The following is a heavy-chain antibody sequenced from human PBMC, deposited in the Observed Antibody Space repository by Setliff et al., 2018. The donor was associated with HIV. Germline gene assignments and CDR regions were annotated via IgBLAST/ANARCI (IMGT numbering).Heavy chain of an antibody. CDR2: IYPGDSDI. CDR3: ARVPTAGLPVRGKYFFDY. CDR1: GYSFTSYW. D-gene: IGHD5-12*01. V-gene: IGHV5-51*01. J-gene: IGHJ4*02. Sequence: GESLKISCKGSGYSFTSYWIGWVRQMPGKGLGWMGIIYPGDSDIRYSPSFQGQVTISADKSISTAYLQWSSLKASDTAMYYCARVPTAGLPVRGKYFFDYWGQGTLVTVSS.